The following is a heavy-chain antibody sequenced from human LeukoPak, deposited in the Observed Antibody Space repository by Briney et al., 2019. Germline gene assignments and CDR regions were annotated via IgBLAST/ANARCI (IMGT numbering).Heavy chain of an antibody. J-gene: IGHJ6*03. V-gene: IGHV3-23*01. Sequence: GGSLRLSCAASGFTFSSYWMSWVRQAPGKGLEWVSSIHSRGDNTHYADSLEGRFTISRDTWKNTVYLQMNRLRVEDTATYYCARQILRGSYFYYLDVWGTGTPVTVSS. CDR2: IHSRGDNT. CDR1: GFTFSSYW. D-gene: IGHD3-10*01. CDR3: ARQILRGSYFYYLDV.